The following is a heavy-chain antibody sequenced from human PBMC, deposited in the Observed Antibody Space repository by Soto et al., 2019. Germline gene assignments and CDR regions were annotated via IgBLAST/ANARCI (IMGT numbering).Heavy chain of an antibody. Sequence: QVQLVESGGGVVQPGRSLRLSCAVSGFTVSTYGMHWVRQAPGKGLEWVAVISRDGGTKYYADSVKGRFTISRDYSRNTLFLEMNSLRGDDMAVYYCTGKVASGYWGQGTLVTVSS. V-gene: IGHV3-30*03. CDR1: GFTVSTYG. D-gene: IGHD2-8*02. CDR3: TGKVASGY. CDR2: ISRDGGTK. J-gene: IGHJ4*02.